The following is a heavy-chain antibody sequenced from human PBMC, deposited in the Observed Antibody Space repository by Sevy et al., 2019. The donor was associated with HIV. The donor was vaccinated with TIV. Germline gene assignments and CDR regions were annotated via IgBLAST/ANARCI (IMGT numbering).Heavy chain of an antibody. CDR3: GKCTLWVYDPTNRKCGMDV. CDR1: GYNFINYG. D-gene: IGHD5-12*01. CDR2: SSPFTGSP. Sequence: ASVKVSCKASGYNFINYGISWVRQAPGQGLEWVGGSSPFTGSPNYPEKLQDRVTVTTDTATNTAYMELRNLRSDDTAVYYCGKCTLWVYDPTNRKCGMDVWGQGTTVTVSS. J-gene: IGHJ6*02. V-gene: IGHV1-18*01.